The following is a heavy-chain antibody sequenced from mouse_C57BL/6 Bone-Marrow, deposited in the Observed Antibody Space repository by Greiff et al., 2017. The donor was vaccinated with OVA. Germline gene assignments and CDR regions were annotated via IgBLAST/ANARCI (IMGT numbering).Heavy chain of an antibody. J-gene: IGHJ3*01. V-gene: IGHV1-54*01. CDR2: INPGSGGT. Sequence: QVQLKESGAELVRPGTSVKVSCKASGYAFTNYLIEWVKQRPGQGLEWIGVINPGSGGTNYNEKFKGKATLTADKSSSTAYMQLSSLTSEDSAVYFCARSPAYYSNYEGSYWGQGTLVTVSA. CDR1: GYAFTNYL. CDR3: ARSPAYYSNYEGSY. D-gene: IGHD2-5*01.